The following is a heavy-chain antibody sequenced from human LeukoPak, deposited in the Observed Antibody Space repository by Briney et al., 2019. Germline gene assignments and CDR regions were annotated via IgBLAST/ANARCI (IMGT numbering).Heavy chain of an antibody. Sequence: GGSLRLSCAVSGFTFSSYSMNWVRQASGQGLEWVSSISSSSSYIYYADSVKGRFTISRDNAKNSLYLQMNSLRAEDTAVYYCAREGAVAGLEDAFDIWGQGTMVTVSS. D-gene: IGHD6-19*01. CDR2: ISSSSSYI. V-gene: IGHV3-21*01. CDR3: AREGAVAGLEDAFDI. J-gene: IGHJ3*02. CDR1: GFTFSSYS.